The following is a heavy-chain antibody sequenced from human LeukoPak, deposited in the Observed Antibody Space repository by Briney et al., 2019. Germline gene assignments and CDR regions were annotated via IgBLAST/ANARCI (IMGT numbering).Heavy chain of an antibody. CDR3: ARRDCDSIKCRGSNWFDP. J-gene: IGHJ5*02. Sequence: GGSLRLSCAAAGLTFSSYGMSWVRQAPGKGLEWVSGISSSGSNIYYADSVKGRFTISRDNAKNSLYLQMNSLRAEDTAVYYCARRDCDSIKCRGSNWFDPWGQGTLVSVSS. CDR1: GLTFSSYG. V-gene: IGHV3-21*01. CDR2: ISSSGSNI. D-gene: IGHD3-22*01.